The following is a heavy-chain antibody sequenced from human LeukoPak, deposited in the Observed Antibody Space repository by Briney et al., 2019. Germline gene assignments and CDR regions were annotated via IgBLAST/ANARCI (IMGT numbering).Heavy chain of an antibody. V-gene: IGHV3-23*01. Sequence: GGSLRLSCAASGFTFSSYAMSWVRQAPGKGLEWVSIISDSSGNTFYADSVKGRFTISRDNSKSTMYTQMNSLRAEDTAVYYCANERIVVVTAIPPFDYWGQGTLVTVSS. CDR1: GFTFSSYA. J-gene: IGHJ4*02. CDR2: ISDSSGNT. CDR3: ANERIVVVTAIPPFDY. D-gene: IGHD2-21*02.